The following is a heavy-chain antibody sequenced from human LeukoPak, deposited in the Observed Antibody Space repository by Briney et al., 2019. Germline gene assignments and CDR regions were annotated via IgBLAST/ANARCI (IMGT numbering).Heavy chain of an antibody. J-gene: IGHJ6*02. CDR1: GFTFSSYA. CDR3: AKVMEEHFYDILTGPPPYYYYGMDV. Sequence: PGGSLRLSCAASGFTFSSYAMSWVRQAPGKGLEWVSAISGSGGSTYYADSVKGRFTISRDNSKNTLYLQMKSLRAEDTAVYYCAKVMEEHFYDILTGPPPYYYYGMDVWGQGTTVTVSS. D-gene: IGHD3-9*01. V-gene: IGHV3-23*01. CDR2: ISGSGGST.